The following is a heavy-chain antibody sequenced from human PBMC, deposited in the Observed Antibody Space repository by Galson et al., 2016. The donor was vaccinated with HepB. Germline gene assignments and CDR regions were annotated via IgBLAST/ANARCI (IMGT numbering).Heavy chain of an antibody. CDR2: ISTDSSDT. CDR3: ARGATLRGLGAFDV. J-gene: IGHJ3*01. V-gene: IGHV3-11*06. Sequence: SLRLSCAASGFIFSDYNFNWIRQAPGKGLEWVSYISTDSSDTNYADSVKGRFTISRDNAKNSLYLQMKSLRAEDTAVYYCARGATLRGLGAFDVWGQGTMVTVSS. D-gene: IGHD1-1*01. CDR1: GFIFSDYN.